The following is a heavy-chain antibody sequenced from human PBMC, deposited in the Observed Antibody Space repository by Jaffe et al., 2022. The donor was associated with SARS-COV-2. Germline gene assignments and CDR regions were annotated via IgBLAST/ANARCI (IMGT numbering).Heavy chain of an antibody. J-gene: IGHJ4*02. CDR1: GFTFDDYA. Sequence: EVQLVESGGGLVQPGRSLRLSCAASGFTFDDYAMHWVRQAPGKGLEWVSGISWNSGSIGYADSVKGRFTISRDNAKNSLYLQMNSLRAEDTALYYCAKDVAMIVAHIDYWGQGTLVTVSS. D-gene: IGHD3-22*01. V-gene: IGHV3-9*01. CDR2: ISWNSGSI. CDR3: AKDVAMIVAHIDY.